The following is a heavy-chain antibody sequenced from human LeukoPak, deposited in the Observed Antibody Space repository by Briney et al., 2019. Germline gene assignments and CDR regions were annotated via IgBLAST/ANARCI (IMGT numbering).Heavy chain of an antibody. CDR3: TRDRLLNVDTAIEAFDY. V-gene: IGHV3-49*04. CDR2: IRSKAYGGTT. J-gene: IGHJ4*02. CDR1: GFTFGDYA. Sequence: GGSLRLSCTASGFTFGDYAMSWVRQAPEKGLEWVGFIRSKAYGGTTEYAASVKGRFTISRDDSKSIAYLQMNSLKTEDTAVYYCTRDRLLNVDTAIEAFDYWGQGTLVTVSS. D-gene: IGHD5-18*01.